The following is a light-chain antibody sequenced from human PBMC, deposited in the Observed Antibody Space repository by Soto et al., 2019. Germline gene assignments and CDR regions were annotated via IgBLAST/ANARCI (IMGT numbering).Light chain of an antibody. CDR2: KAS. J-gene: IGKJ1*01. CDR3: QQYNTYPWT. Sequence: SASVGDRVAITCRASQSLSGSLAWYQQKPGRAPKLLIYKASRLESGVPSRFSGGGSGTEFTPTISSLQPDDSATYYCQQYNTYPWTFGQGTKVEIK. V-gene: IGKV1-5*03. CDR1: QSLSGS.